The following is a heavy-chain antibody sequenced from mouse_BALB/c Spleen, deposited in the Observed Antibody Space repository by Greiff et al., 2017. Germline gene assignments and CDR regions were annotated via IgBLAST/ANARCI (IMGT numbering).Heavy chain of an antibody. CDR2: ISSGGGNT. Sequence: EVKLVESGGGLVKPGGSLKLSCAASGFTFSSYTMSWVRQTPEKRLEWVATISSGGGNTYYPDSVKGRFTISRDNAKNNLYLQMSSLRSEDTALYYCARSKGNWDWFAYWGQGTLVTVSA. CDR3: ARSKGNWDWFAY. D-gene: IGHD4-1*01. V-gene: IGHV5-9*03. CDR1: GFTFSSYT. J-gene: IGHJ3*01.